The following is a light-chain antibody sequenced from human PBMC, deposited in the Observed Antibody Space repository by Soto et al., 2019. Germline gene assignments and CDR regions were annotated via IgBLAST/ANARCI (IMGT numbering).Light chain of an antibody. J-gene: IGKJ5*01. V-gene: IGKV3-15*01. CDR2: GSF. CDR1: QSIYSK. Sequence: EILLTQSPATLSLSPGEGATLSCRASQSIYSKLAWYQQRRGQAPRLLIVGSFARATGIPARFSGSGSGSEFTLTISGLQSEDCAVYYCQQYYNWPRTFGQGTRLEIK. CDR3: QQYYNWPRT.